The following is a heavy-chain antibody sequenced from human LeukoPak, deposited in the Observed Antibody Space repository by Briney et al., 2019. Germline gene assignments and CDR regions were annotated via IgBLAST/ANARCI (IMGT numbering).Heavy chain of an antibody. V-gene: IGHV1-2*06. D-gene: IGHD3-10*01. CDR1: GYTFTGYY. CDR2: INPNSGGT. J-gene: IGHJ5*02. CDR3: ARGLITMVRGVIIRGLDP. Sequence: ASVKGSCKASGYTFTGYYMHWVRQTPGEGLEWMGRINPNSGGTNYAQKFQGRVTMTRDTSTSTAYMERSRLRSDDTAVYYCARGLITMVRGVIIRGLDPWGQGTLVTVSS.